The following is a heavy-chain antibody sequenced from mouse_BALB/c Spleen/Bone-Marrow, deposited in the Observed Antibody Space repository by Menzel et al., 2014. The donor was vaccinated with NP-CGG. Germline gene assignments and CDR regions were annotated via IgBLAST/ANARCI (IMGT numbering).Heavy chain of an antibody. V-gene: IGHV14-3*02. CDR2: IYPANGNT. Sequence: VQLKQSGAELVKPGASVKLSCTASGFNIIYAYIHWVKRRPEQGLEWIGRIYPANGNTNYDPKFLGKATITADTSSNTAYLHLNSLTSEDTAVYYCARSPGEVNYWGQGTLVTVSA. CDR3: ARSPGEVNY. D-gene: IGHD1-3*01. CDR1: GFNIIYAY. J-gene: IGHJ3*01.